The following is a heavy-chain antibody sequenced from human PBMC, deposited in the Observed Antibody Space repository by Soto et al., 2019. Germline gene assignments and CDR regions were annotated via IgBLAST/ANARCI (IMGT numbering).Heavy chain of an antibody. CDR3: AEDRSSGWYRPFIDAMDV. Sequence: EVQLLESGGGLVQPGGSLRLSCTASGITFSSYVMSWVRQAPGKGLEWVSIIVGSGGTTYYADSVKGRFTVSRDNSKNTLYLQMGSLRAEDTAVYYCAEDRSSGWYRPFIDAMDVWGLGATVTVSS. D-gene: IGHD6-19*01. CDR1: GITFSSYV. J-gene: IGHJ6*02. V-gene: IGHV3-23*01. CDR2: IVGSGGTT.